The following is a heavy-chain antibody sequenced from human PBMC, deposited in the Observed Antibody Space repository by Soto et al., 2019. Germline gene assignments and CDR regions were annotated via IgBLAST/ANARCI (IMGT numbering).Heavy chain of an antibody. D-gene: IGHD2-15*01. V-gene: IGHV3-33*06. J-gene: IGHJ5*02. CDR2: IRYGGGST. CDR1: GFTFSSYG. CDR3: AKDSRSYCSGGSCTKFDP. Sequence: GGSLRLSCAASGFTFSSYGMHWVRQAPGKGLEWVSAIRYGGGSTYYADSVKGRFTISRDNSKNTLYLQMNSLRAEDTAVYYCAKDSRSYCSGGSCTKFDPWGQGTLVTVSS.